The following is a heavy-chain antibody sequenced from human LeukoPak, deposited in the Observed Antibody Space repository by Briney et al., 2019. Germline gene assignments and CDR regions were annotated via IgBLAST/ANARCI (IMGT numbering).Heavy chain of an antibody. V-gene: IGHV1-18*01. CDR1: GYTFTSYG. D-gene: IGHD6-19*01. CDR2: ISTYTGKT. J-gene: IGHJ4*02. Sequence: ASVKVSCKASGYTFTSYGINWVRQAPGQGLEYMGWISTYTGKTNYARQFRDRVTITSDTSTRTVYMELKRLTSDDTAVYFCARGLGRSVPGDFDYWGQGTRVAVPS. CDR3: ARGLGRSVPGDFDY.